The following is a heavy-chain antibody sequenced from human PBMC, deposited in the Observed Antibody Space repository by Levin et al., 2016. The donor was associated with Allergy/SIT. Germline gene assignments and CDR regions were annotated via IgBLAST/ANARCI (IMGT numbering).Heavy chain of an antibody. CDR2: ISGSGSST. V-gene: IGHV3-23*01. J-gene: IGHJ6*02. CDR3: ATTTGRDQPQYKYYYYYYGLDV. D-gene: IGHD1-1*01. Sequence: WIRQPPGKGLQWVSAISGSGSSTYYADSVRGRFTISRDNSKNTLYLQINSLRAEDTAVYYCATTTGRDQPQYKYYYYYYGLDVWGQGTTVTVSS.